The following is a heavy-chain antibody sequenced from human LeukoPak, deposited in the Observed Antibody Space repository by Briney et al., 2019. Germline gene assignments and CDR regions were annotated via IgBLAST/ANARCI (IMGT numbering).Heavy chain of an antibody. CDR2: IKSKTDDGTT. CDR1: GFTFSNAW. CDR3: TTDPVTTCD. D-gene: IGHD4-17*01. V-gene: IGHV3-15*01. Sequence: GGSLRLSCAASGFTFSNAWMSWVRQAPGKGLEWVGRIKSKTDDGTTDYAAPVKGRFTISRDDSKNTLYLQMNSLKTEDTAVYYCTTDPVTTCDWGQGTLVTVSS. J-gene: IGHJ4*02.